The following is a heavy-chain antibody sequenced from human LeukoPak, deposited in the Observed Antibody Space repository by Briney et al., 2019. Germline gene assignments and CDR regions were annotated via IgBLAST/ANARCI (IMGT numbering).Heavy chain of an antibody. D-gene: IGHD3-3*01. CDR1: GGSISSYY. Sequence: PSETLSLTCTVSGGSISSYYWSWIRQPPGKGLEWIGYIYYSGSTNYNPSLKSRVTISVDTSKNQFSLKLSSVTAADTAVYYCARDGTIFGVVRGYFDYWGQGTLVTVSS. V-gene: IGHV4-59*01. J-gene: IGHJ4*02. CDR2: IYYSGST. CDR3: ARDGTIFGVVRGYFDY.